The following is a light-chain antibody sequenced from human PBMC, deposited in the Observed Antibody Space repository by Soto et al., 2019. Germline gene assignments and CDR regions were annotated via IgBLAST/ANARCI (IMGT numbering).Light chain of an antibody. J-gene: IGKJ3*01. CDR1: QGISNY. CDR3: LKYNSSRVT. CDR2: AAS. Sequence: DIQMTQSPSSLSASVGDRVTITCRASQGISNYLAWYQQKPGKVPKLLIYAASTLQSGVPSRFSGSGSGTDFTLTISSLQPEDVATYYCLKYNSSRVTFGPGPKVDIK. V-gene: IGKV1-27*01.